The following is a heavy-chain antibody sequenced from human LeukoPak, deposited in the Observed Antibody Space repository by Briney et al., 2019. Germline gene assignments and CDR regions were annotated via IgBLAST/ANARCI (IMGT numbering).Heavy chain of an antibody. V-gene: IGHV3-48*01. CDR2: ISSSSSTI. CDR1: GLTIGSRY. Sequence: GESLRLSCVASGLTIGSRYMNWVRQAPGKGLEWVSYISSSSSTIYYADSVKGRFTISRDNAKNSLYLQMNSLRAEGTAVYYCARVGGYYDFWSGRPFDYWGQGTLVTVSS. J-gene: IGHJ4*02. D-gene: IGHD3-3*01. CDR3: ARVGGYYDFWSGRPFDY.